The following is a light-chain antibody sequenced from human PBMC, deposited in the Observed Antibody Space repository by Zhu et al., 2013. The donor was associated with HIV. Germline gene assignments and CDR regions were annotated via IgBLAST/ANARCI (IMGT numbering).Light chain of an antibody. CDR2: GAS. CDR3: QQYDKMIT. J-gene: IGKJ4*01. CDR1: QDISKS. V-gene: IGKV1-33*01. Sequence: DIQMTQSPPSLSASVGDRVTITCQASQDISKSLNWFQQKPQKAPKVLIYGASNLERGVPSRFSGSGSGTHFTLTINSLQSEDIATYYCQQYDKMITFGGGTRVEIK.